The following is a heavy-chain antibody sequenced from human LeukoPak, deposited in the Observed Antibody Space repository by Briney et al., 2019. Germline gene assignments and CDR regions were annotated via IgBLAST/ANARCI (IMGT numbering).Heavy chain of an antibody. Sequence: GASVKVSCKASVYIFTRSHIQWVRQAPSPSLEWMGWINPKSGGTNYAQNFQGRVTMTRNTSISTAYMELSRLRSDDTAVYYCARTGSYGDYVTFDYWGQGTLVTVSS. CDR1: VYIFTRSH. CDR2: INPKSGGT. V-gene: IGHV1-2*02. D-gene: IGHD4-17*01. CDR3: ARTGSYGDYVTFDY. J-gene: IGHJ4*02.